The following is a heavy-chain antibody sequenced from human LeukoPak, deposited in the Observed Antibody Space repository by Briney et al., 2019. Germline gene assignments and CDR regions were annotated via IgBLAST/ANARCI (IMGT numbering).Heavy chain of an antibody. V-gene: IGHV4-34*01. CDR1: GGSFSGYY. CDR3: ARGIYTAMVVFDY. J-gene: IGHJ4*02. D-gene: IGHD5-18*01. CDR2: INHSGST. Sequence: SETLSLTCAVYGGSFSGYYWSWIRQPPATGLEWIGEINHSGSTNYNPSLKSRVTIPVDTSKNQFSLKLSSVTAADTAVYYCARGIYTAMVVFDYWGQGTLVTVSS.